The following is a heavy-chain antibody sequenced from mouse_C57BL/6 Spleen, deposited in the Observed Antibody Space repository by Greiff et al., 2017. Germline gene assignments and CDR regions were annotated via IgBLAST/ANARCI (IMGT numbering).Heavy chain of an antibody. Sequence: EVMPVESGGGLVKPGGSLKLSCAASGFTFSSYAMSWVRQTPEKRLEWVATISDGGSYTYYPDNVKGRFTISRDNAKNNLYLQMSHLKSEDTAMYYCARDLMDYWGQGTSVTVSS. CDR2: ISDGGSYT. CDR3: ARDLMDY. CDR1: GFTFSSYA. J-gene: IGHJ4*01. V-gene: IGHV5-4*01.